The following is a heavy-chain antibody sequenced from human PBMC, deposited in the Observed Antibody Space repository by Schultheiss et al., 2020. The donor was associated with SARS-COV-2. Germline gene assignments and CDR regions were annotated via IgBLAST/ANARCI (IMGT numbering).Heavy chain of an antibody. V-gene: IGHV1-2*02. CDR1: GYTFTGYY. CDR3: ARGPRVTMVRGVHTTHFDY. D-gene: IGHD3-10*01. Sequence: ASVKVSCKASGYTFTGYYMHWVRQAPGQGLEWMGWINPNSGGTNYAQKFQGRVTMTRDTSISTAYMELSRLRSDDTAVYYCARGPRVTMVRGVHTTHFDYWGQGTLVTVSS. CDR2: INPNSGGT. J-gene: IGHJ4*02.